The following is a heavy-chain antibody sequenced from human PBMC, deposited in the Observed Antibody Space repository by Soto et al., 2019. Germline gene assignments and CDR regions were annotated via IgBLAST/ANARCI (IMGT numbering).Heavy chain of an antibody. Sequence: SETLSLTCAVSGGSISTCNWWAWVRQSPGKGLEWLGEVYHSGDTNYNPSLKSRVTVSVDYPKNQFSLKLTSVTAADTAVYFCARSRYFDWLPLDSWGQGTLVTVSS. CDR1: GGSISTCNW. CDR2: VYHSGDT. V-gene: IGHV4-4*02. J-gene: IGHJ4*02. D-gene: IGHD3-9*01. CDR3: ARSRYFDWLPLDS.